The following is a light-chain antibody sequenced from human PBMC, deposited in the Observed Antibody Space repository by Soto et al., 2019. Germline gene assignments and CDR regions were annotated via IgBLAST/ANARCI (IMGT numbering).Light chain of an antibody. CDR2: EVS. CDR3: SSYTTSSTRV. J-gene: IGLJ1*01. CDR1: TSDVGGFDS. Sequence: QSALTQPASVSGSPGQSITISCTATTSDVGGFDSVSWYQQHPGTAPRVIIYEVSNRPSGVSYRFSGSKSANTASLTISGLQADDEADYYCSSYTTSSTRVFGTGTKLTVL. V-gene: IGLV2-14*01.